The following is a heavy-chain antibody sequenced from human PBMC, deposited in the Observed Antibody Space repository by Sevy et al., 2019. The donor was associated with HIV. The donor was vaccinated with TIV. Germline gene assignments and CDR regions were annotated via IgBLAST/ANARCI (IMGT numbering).Heavy chain of an antibody. J-gene: IGHJ5*02. D-gene: IGHD3-10*01. CDR2: INTNTGNP. CDR1: GYTFTSYA. Sequence: ASVKVSCKASGYTFTSYAMNWVRQAPGQGLEWMGWINTNTGNPTYAQGFTGRFVFSLDTSVSTAYLQNSSLKAEDTAGYYCARDKVRYYGSGSYHGDWFDPRGQGTLVTVSS. V-gene: IGHV7-4-1*02. CDR3: ARDKVRYYGSGSYHGDWFDP.